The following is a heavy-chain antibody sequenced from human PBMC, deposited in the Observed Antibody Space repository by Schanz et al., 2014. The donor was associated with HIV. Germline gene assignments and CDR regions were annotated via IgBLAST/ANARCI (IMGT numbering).Heavy chain of an antibody. Sequence: QLVESGGGLVQPGGSLRLSCAASAFMFSDHYMDWVRQPPGKGLEWVGRIRTKAPGYSTVYAASVRGRFTVSRDDSKNLLYLQMNSLETEDMAVYYCARGDYGNYRGIVGFDMWGQGTMVTVSS. CDR1: AFMFSDHY. V-gene: IGHV3-72*01. D-gene: IGHD4-17*01. J-gene: IGHJ3*02. CDR3: ARGDYGNYRGIVGFDM. CDR2: IRTKAPGYST.